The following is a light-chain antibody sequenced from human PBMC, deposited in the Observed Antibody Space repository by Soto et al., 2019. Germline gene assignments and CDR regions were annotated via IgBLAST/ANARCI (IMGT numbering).Light chain of an antibody. CDR3: QTWGTGIHYV. CDR1: SGHSSYA. V-gene: IGLV4-69*01. CDR2: LNSDGSH. Sequence: QPVLTQSPSASASLGASVKLTCTLSSGHSSYAIAWHQQQPEKGPRYLLKLNSDGSHSKGDGIPDRFSGSSSGAERYLTISGLQSEDVADYYCQTWGTGIHYVFGTGTKVTVL. J-gene: IGLJ1*01.